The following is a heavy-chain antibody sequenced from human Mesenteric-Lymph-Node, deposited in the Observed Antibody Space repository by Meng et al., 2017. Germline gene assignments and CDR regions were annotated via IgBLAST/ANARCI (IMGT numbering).Heavy chain of an antibody. CDR3: ARAITYSSSWSSYYYYGMDV. V-gene: IGHV4-59*01. D-gene: IGHD6-13*01. Sequence: GSLRLSCTVSGDSITNYYWNWIRQPPGKGLEWIGYIYYSGTTNYNPSLKSRVTMTRDTSISTACMELSRLRSDDTAVYYCARAITYSSSWSSYYYYGMDVWGQGTTVTVSS. CDR2: IYYSGTT. J-gene: IGHJ6*02. CDR1: GDSITNYY.